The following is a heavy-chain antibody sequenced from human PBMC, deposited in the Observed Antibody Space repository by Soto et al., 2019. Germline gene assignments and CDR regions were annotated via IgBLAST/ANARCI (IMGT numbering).Heavy chain of an antibody. CDR3: ARGLMPPYIWGSYRYVDAFDI. Sequence: GESLKISCKGSGYSFTSYWIGWVRQMPGKGLEWMGIIYPGDSDTRYSPSFQGQVTISADKSISTAYLQWSSLKASDTAMYYCARGLMPPYIWGSYRYVDAFDIWGQGTMVTVSS. CDR1: GYSFTSYW. J-gene: IGHJ3*02. D-gene: IGHD3-16*02. V-gene: IGHV5-51*01. CDR2: IYPGDSDT.